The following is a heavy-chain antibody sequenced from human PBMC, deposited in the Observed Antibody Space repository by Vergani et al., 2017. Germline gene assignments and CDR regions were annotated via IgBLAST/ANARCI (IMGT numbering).Heavy chain of an antibody. Sequence: EVQLVESGGGLVQPGGSLRLSCAASGFTVSSNYMSWVRQAPGKGLEWVSVIYSGGSTYYADSVKGRFTISRDNSKNTRYLQMNSLRAEDTAVYYCARANPTVTTLQHWGQGTLVTVSS. D-gene: IGHD4-17*01. J-gene: IGHJ1*01. CDR1: GFTVSSNY. CDR3: ARANPTVTTLQH. V-gene: IGHV3-66*01. CDR2: IYSGGST.